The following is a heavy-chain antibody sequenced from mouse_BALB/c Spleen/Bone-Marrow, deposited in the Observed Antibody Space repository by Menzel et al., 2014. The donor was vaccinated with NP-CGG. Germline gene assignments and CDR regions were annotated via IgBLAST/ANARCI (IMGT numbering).Heavy chain of an antibody. Sequence: VQLPQSGAELVRPGTSVKVSCKASGYAFTDYLLEWLKQRPGQGLEWIGVINPGSGSTNYNEKFKDKATLTADKSSSTAYMQLSSLTSDDSAVYFCATYDGSSTYLGPGTSLTASS. J-gene: IGHJ2*03. D-gene: IGHD2-3*01. CDR3: ATYDGSSTY. CDR1: GYAFTDYL. V-gene: IGHV1-54*01. CDR2: INPGSGST.